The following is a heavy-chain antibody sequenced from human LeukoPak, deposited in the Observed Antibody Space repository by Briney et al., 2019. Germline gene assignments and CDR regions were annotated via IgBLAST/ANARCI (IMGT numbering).Heavy chain of an antibody. CDR2: IILIFGTA. D-gene: IGHD6-13*01. Sequence: GASVKVSCKASGGTFSSYAISWVRQAPGQGLEWMGGIILIFGTANYAQKFQGRVTITADESTSTAYMELSSLRSEDTAVYYCARDLWAAAGTQNFYYYYGMDVWGQGTTVTDSS. CDR1: GGTFSSYA. CDR3: ARDLWAAAGTQNFYYYYGMDV. J-gene: IGHJ6*02. V-gene: IGHV1-69*01.